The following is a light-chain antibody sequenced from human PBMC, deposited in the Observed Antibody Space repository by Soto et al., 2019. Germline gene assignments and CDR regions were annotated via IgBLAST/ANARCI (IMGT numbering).Light chain of an antibody. CDR3: QQSYRTRWT. Sequence: DIQMTQSPSSLSASVGDRVTITCRASQSISSYLNWYQQKPGKAPKLLIYAASSLQSGVPSRFSGRGSGTDFTLTISSLQPEDFATYYCQQSYRTRWTFGQGTKVEIK. V-gene: IGKV1-39*01. CDR2: AAS. J-gene: IGKJ1*01. CDR1: QSISSY.